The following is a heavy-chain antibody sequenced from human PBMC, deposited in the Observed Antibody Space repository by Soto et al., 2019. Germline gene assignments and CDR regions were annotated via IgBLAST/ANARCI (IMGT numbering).Heavy chain of an antibody. CDR3: TNVLGYCSGGNCFTFDY. V-gene: IGHV3-15*01. CDR1: GFPFSKAW. CDR2: IKSKADGGTT. D-gene: IGHD2-15*01. J-gene: IGHJ4*02. Sequence: EVQLVESGGGLVKPGGSLRLSCAASGFPFSKAWMSWVRQVPGKGLEWVGRIKSKADGGTTDYATPVKGRFTISSDDSSNTLYLQMNSLKTEDTAVYYCTNVLGYCSGGNCFTFDYWGQGAVVTVSS.